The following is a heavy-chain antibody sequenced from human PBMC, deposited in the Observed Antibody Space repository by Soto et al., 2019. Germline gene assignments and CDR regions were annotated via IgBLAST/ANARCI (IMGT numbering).Heavy chain of an antibody. D-gene: IGHD3-9*01. CDR3: ARDTSYYDILTGPFDY. V-gene: IGHV3-23*01. CDR2: ISGSGGST. Sequence: GGSLRLSCAVSGFTFSMYAMSWVRQAPGKGLEWVSAISGSGGSTDYADSVKGRFTISRDNSKNTLYLQMNSLRAEDTAVYYCARDTSYYDILTGPFDYWGQGTLVTVSS. CDR1: GFTFSMYA. J-gene: IGHJ4*02.